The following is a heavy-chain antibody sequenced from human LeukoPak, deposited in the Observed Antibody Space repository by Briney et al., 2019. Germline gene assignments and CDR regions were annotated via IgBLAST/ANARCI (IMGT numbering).Heavy chain of an antibody. Sequence: PSQTLSLTCTVSGGSISSGDYYWSWIRQPPGKGLEWIGYIYYSGSTYYNPSLKSRVTISVDTSKNQFSLKLSSVTAADTAVYYCARSARGGYDFWSGFYYYYGMDVWGQGTTVTVSS. CDR2: IYYSGST. D-gene: IGHD3-3*01. CDR1: GGSISSGDYY. V-gene: IGHV4-30-4*01. CDR3: ARSARGGYDFWSGFYYYYGMDV. J-gene: IGHJ6*02.